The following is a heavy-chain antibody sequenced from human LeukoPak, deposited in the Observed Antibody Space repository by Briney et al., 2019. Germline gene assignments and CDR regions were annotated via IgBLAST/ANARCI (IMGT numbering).Heavy chain of an antibody. Sequence: GGSLRLSCAASGFTFSSYAMSWVRQAPGKGLEWVSAISGSGGSTYYADSVKGRFTISRDNSKNTLYLQMNSLRAEDTAVYYCARSSGWPHYFDYWGQGTLVTVSS. V-gene: IGHV3-23*01. CDR3: ARSSGWPHYFDY. CDR2: ISGSGGST. J-gene: IGHJ4*02. CDR1: GFTFSSYA. D-gene: IGHD6-19*01.